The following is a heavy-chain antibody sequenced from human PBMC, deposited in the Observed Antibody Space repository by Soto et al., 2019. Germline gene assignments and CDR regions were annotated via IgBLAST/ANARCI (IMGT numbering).Heavy chain of an antibody. V-gene: IGHV4-59*01. Sequence: PSETLSLTCTVSGAFISSYFWSWIRQTPGKGLEWIGYIYHTGSTKKNPSLESRVTISIDTSRNQFSLKLSSMTAADTAVFYCVRAAHYNEYVFDYWGQGILVTVSS. CDR1: GAFISSYF. D-gene: IGHD3-16*01. J-gene: IGHJ4*02. CDR2: IYHTGST. CDR3: VRAAHYNEYVFDY.